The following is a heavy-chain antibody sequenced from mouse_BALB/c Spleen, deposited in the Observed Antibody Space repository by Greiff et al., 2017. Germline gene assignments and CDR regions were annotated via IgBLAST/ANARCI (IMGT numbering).Heavy chain of an antibody. CDR2: INSNGGST. J-gene: IGHJ3*01. Sequence: EVHLVESGGGLVQPGGSLKLSCAASGFTFSSYGMSWVRQTPDKRLELVATINSNGGSTYYPDSVKGRFTISRDNAKNTLYLQMSSLKSEDTAMYYCARDGDYDGSWFAYWGQGTLVTVSA. CDR3: ARDGDYDGSWFAY. V-gene: IGHV5-6-3*01. D-gene: IGHD2-4*01. CDR1: GFTFSSYG.